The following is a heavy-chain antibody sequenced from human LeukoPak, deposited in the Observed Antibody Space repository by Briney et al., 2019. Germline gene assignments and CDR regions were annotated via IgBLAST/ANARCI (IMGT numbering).Heavy chain of an antibody. CDR3: ARVYCSSTSCYAYFDY. Sequence: SETLSLTCTVTGYSISSAYYWGWIRQPPGKGLEWIGSIYHSGSTYYNPSLKSRVTISVGTSKNQFSLKLSSVTAADTAVYYCARVYCSSTSCYAYFDYWGQGTLVTVSS. V-gene: IGHV4-38-2*02. J-gene: IGHJ4*02. D-gene: IGHD2-2*01. CDR2: IYHSGST. CDR1: GYSISSAYY.